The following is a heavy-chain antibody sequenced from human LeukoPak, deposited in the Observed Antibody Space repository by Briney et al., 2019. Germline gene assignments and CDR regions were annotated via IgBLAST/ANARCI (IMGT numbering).Heavy chain of an antibody. J-gene: IGHJ4*02. CDR2: ISPNNGNT. CDR3: ARGGFGELLFDY. CDR1: GYTFITYG. D-gene: IGHD3-10*01. V-gene: IGHV1-18*01. Sequence: ASVKVSCKTSGYTFITYGISWVRQAPGQGLEWMGWISPNNGNTRYAQNLQGRVTMTTDTSTSTAYMELRSLRSDDTAVYYCARGGFGELLFDYWGQGTLVTVSS.